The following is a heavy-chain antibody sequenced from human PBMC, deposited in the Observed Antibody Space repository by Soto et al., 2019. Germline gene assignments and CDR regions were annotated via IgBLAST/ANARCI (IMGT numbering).Heavy chain of an antibody. V-gene: IGHV1-2*02. Sequence: ASVKVSCKASGYTFTGYYMHWVRQAPGQGLEWMGWINPNSGGTNYAQKFQGRVTMTRDTSISTAYMELSRLRSDDTAVCYCARDLLWFGDTEGYYYYYGMDVWGQGTTVTVSS. J-gene: IGHJ6*02. CDR1: GYTFTGYY. CDR3: ARDLLWFGDTEGYYYYYGMDV. CDR2: INPNSGGT. D-gene: IGHD3-10*01.